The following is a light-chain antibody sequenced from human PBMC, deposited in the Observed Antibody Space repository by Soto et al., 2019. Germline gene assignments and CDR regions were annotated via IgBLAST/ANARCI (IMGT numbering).Light chain of an antibody. Sequence: DIQMTQSPSSLSASVGDRVTITCRASQGISNYLAWYQQKPGKVPKLLIYAASTLQSGVPSRFSGSGSGTDSTLTIGRLQPEYVATYYGQKHTSAPWTFGKGTKVEIK. J-gene: IGKJ1*01. CDR3: QKHTSAPWT. V-gene: IGKV1-27*01. CDR1: QGISNY. CDR2: AAS.